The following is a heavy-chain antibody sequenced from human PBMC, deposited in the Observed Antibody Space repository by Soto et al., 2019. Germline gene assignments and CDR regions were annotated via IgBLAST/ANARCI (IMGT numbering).Heavy chain of an antibody. CDR3: ARDPKTSGGQHWAFNYFDS. D-gene: IGHD7-27*01. J-gene: IGHJ4*02. V-gene: IGHV3-30-3*01. Sequence: GGSLRLSCAASGFSFSISPMHWVRQAPGKGPEWVALISYDGTNKFYADSVKGRFTISRDNSKSTLYLQVDSLRPEDAAVYYCARDPKTSGGQHWAFNYFDSWGQGTLVTVS. CDR1: GFSFSISP. CDR2: ISYDGTNK.